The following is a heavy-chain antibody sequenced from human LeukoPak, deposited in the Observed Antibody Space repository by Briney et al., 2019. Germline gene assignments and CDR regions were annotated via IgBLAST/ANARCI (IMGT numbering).Heavy chain of an antibody. D-gene: IGHD1-26*01. V-gene: IGHV3-30-3*01. J-gene: IGHJ4*02. CDR2: ISYDGSNK. Sequence: PGRSLRLSCAASGFTFSSYAMHWVRQAPGKGLEWVAVISYDGSNKYYADSVKGRFTISRDNSKNTLYLQMNSLKTEDTAVYYCTTDPVGARDYWGQGTLVTVSS. CDR1: GFTFSSYA. CDR3: TTDPVGARDY.